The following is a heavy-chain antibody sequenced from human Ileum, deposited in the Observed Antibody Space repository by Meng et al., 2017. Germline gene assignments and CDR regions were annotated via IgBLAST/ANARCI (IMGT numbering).Heavy chain of an antibody. V-gene: IGHV2-5*02. CDR3: AHSYYYDSSGYYQLFDY. CDR2: IYWDDDK. CDR1: VFSLSTSGVG. D-gene: IGHD3-22*01. Sequence: ITLKGSGPTLVKPTQTLTLPCTFSVFSLSTSGVGVGWIRQPPGKSLEWLALIYWDDDKRYSPSLKSRLTITKDTSKNQVVLTMTNMDPVDTATYYCAHSYYYDSSGYYQLFDYWGQGTLVTVSS. J-gene: IGHJ4*02.